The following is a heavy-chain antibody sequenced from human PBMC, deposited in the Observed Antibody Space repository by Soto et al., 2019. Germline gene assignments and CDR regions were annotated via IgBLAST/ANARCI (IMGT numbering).Heavy chain of an antibody. CDR1: GYTFTSYY. Sequence: VKVSCKASGYTFTSYYMHWVRQAPGQGLEWMGIISPSGGSTSYAQKFQGRVTMTRDTSTSTVYMELSSLRSEDTAVYYCALTNYDILTGYYGAFDYWGQGTLVTVSS. V-gene: IGHV1-46*01. CDR2: ISPSGGST. CDR3: ALTNYDILTGYYGAFDY. J-gene: IGHJ4*02. D-gene: IGHD3-9*01.